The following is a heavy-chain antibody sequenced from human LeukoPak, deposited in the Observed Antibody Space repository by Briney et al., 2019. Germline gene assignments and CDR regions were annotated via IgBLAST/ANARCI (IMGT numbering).Heavy chain of an antibody. Sequence: GASVKVSCKASGGTFSSYAISWVRQAPGQGLEWMGRIIPIFGTANYAQKFQGRVTITTDESTSTAYMELSRLRSDDTAVYYCAKVGATAPLDAFDIWGQGTMVTVSS. D-gene: IGHD1-26*01. CDR1: GGTFSSYA. CDR3: AKVGATAPLDAFDI. J-gene: IGHJ3*02. CDR2: IIPIFGTA. V-gene: IGHV1-69*05.